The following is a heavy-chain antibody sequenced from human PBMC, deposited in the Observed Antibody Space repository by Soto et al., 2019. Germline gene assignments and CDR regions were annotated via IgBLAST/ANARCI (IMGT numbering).Heavy chain of an antibody. Sequence: SETLSLTCAVYGGTFSGYYWSWIRQPPGKGLEWIGEINHSGSTNYNPSLKSRVTISVDTSKNQFSLKLSSETAADTAVYYCARRRIEYSSGLEYNWFDPWGQGTLVTVSS. J-gene: IGHJ5*02. CDR3: ARRRIEYSSGLEYNWFDP. CDR1: GGTFSGYY. V-gene: IGHV4-34*01. D-gene: IGHD6-19*01. CDR2: INHSGST.